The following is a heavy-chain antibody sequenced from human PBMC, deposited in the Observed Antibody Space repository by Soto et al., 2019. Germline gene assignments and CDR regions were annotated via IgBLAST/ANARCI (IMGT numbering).Heavy chain of an antibody. J-gene: IGHJ5*02. CDR1: GFTFSSYG. CDR3: ARELSYCSGGSCYGDWFDP. Sequence: GGSLRLSCAASGFTFSSYGMHWVRQAPGKGLEWVAVIWYDGSNKYYADSVKGRFTISRDNSKNTLYLQMNSLRAEDTAVYYCARELSYCSGGSCYGDWFDPWGQGTLVTVSS. V-gene: IGHV3-33*01. D-gene: IGHD2-15*01. CDR2: IWYDGSNK.